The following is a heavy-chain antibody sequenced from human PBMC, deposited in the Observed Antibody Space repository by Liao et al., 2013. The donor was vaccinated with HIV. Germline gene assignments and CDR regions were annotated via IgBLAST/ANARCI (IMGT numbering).Heavy chain of an antibody. CDR1: SGSINNYY. D-gene: IGHD6-13*01. J-gene: IGHJ6*03. V-gene: IGHV4-59*08. Sequence: QLQLQESGPGLVKPSETLSLTCTVSSGSINNYYWSWIRQPPGKGLEWIGYIYYSGSTNYNPSLKSRVTISVDTSKNQFSLKLSSVTAADTAVYYCARTPRIAAAGHYYYYYMDVWGKGTTVTVSS. CDR3: ARTPRIAAAGHYYYYYMDV. CDR2: IYYSGST.